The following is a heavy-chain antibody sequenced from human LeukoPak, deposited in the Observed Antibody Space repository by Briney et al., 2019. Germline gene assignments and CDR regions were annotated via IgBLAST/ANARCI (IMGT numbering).Heavy chain of an antibody. J-gene: IGHJ4*02. CDR1: GFTFSNAW. Sequence: PGGSLRLSCAASGFTFSNAWMSWVRQAPGKGLEWVGRIKSKTDGGTTDYAAPVKGRFTISRDNFKNTLYLQMNSLRAEDTAVYYCARGGGIYSYGRYYFDYWGQGTLVTVSS. CDR2: IKSKTDGGTT. D-gene: IGHD5-18*01. V-gene: IGHV3-15*01. CDR3: ARGGGIYSYGRYYFDY.